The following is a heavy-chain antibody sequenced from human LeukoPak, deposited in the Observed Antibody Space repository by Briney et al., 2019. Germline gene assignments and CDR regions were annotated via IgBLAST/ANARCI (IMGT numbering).Heavy chain of an antibody. J-gene: IGHJ3*02. V-gene: IGHV3-48*04. Sequence: GGSLRLSCAASGFTFSSYSMNWVRQAPGKGLEWVSYISSSSSTIYYADSVKGRFTISRDNAKNSLYLQMNSLRAEDTAVYYCARAGLWFRPPGAFDIWGQGTMVTVSS. CDR1: GFTFSSYS. CDR3: ARAGLWFRPPGAFDI. D-gene: IGHD3-10*01. CDR2: ISSSSSTI.